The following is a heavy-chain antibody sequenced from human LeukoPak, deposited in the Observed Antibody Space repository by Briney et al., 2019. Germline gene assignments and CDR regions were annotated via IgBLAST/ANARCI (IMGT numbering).Heavy chain of an antibody. CDR2: MNPNSGNT. CDR3: ARELLWFGESNFDY. CDR1: GDTFTSYD. J-gene: IGHJ4*02. D-gene: IGHD3-10*01. V-gene: IGHV1-8*03. Sequence: PGASVKVSCKASGDTFTSYDMNWVRQATGQGLEWRGWMNPNSGNTGYAQKFQGRVTITRNTSISTAYMELSSLRSEDTAVYYCARELLWFGESNFDYWGQGTLVTVSS.